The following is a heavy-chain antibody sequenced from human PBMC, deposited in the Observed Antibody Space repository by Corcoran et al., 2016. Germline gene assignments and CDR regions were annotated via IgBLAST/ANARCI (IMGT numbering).Heavy chain of an antibody. CDR2: IYSGGST. CDR1: GFTVSSNY. V-gene: IGHV3-53*01. CDR3: AREYGYSSGWYPD. D-gene: IGHD6-19*01. Sequence: EVQLVESGGGLIQPGGSLRLSCAASGFTVSSNYMSWVRQAPGKGLEWVSGIYSGGSTYYADSVKGRFTISRDDSKNTLYLQMNSLRAEDTAVDYCAREYGYSSGWYPDWGQGTLVTGYS. J-gene: IGHJ4*02.